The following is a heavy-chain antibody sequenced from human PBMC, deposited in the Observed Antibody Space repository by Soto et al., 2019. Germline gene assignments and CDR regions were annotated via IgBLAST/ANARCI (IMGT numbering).Heavy chain of an antibody. V-gene: IGHV3-73*01. Sequence: GGSLRLSCAASGFTFSGSAMHWVRQASGKGLEWVGRIRSKANSYATAYAASVKGRFTISRDDSKNTAYLQMNSLKTEDTAVYYCTRQPLARTSYYYYYMDVWGKGTTVTVSS. J-gene: IGHJ6*03. CDR1: GFTFSGSA. CDR2: IRSKANSYAT. CDR3: TRQPLARTSYYYYYMDV.